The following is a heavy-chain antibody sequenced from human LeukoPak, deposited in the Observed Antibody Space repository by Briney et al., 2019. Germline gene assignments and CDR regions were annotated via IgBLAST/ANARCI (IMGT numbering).Heavy chain of an antibody. D-gene: IGHD3-10*01. CDR3: ATVAVIRGVTYFDY. CDR1: GGSISSYY. Sequence: SETLSLTCTVSGGSISSYYWSWIRQPPGKGLEWIAYLFYSGSTDYNASLESRVTISVDTSKNQFSLKLRSVTAADTAVYYCATVAVIRGVTYFDYWGQGTLVTVSS. CDR2: LFYSGST. V-gene: IGHV4-59*01. J-gene: IGHJ4*02.